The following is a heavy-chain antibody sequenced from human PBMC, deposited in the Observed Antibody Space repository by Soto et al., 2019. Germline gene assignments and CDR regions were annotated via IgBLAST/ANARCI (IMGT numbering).Heavy chain of an antibody. D-gene: IGHD3-10*01. J-gene: IGHJ4*02. V-gene: IGHV1-69*02. Sequence: QVQLVQSGAEVKKPGSSVRVSCKASGDTFNFYSINWARQAPELGLEWMGRINPILSMSNYAQRFQGRVTMTADKSTSTAYMELSSLRSEDTAMYYCASSYGSGYRAFDSWGQGALVTVSS. CDR1: GDTFNFYS. CDR2: INPILSMS. CDR3: ASSYGSGYRAFDS.